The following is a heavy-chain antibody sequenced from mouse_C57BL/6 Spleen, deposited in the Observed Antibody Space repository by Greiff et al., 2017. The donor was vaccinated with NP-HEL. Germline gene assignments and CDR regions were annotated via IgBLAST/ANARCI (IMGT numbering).Heavy chain of an antibody. Sequence: QVQLQQSGAELARPGASVKLSCKASGYTFTSYGISWVKQRTGQGLEWIGEIYPRSGNTYYNEKFKGKATLTADKSSSTAYMELRSLTSEDSAVYFWARKGDGYYEGYYYAMDYWGQGTSVTVSS. D-gene: IGHD2-3*01. CDR3: ARKGDGYYEGYYYAMDY. J-gene: IGHJ4*01. CDR1: GYTFTSYG. CDR2: IYPRSGNT. V-gene: IGHV1-81*01.